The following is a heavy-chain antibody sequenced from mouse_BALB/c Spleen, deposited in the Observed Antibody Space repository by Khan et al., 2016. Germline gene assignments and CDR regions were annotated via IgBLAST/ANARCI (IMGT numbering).Heavy chain of an antibody. CDR2: ISYDGSN. CDR1: GYSITSGYY. D-gene: IGHD2-1*01. J-gene: IGHJ2*01. CDR3: ARPYGTFDY. V-gene: IGHV3-6*01. Sequence: EVQLVASGPGLVKPSQSLSLTCSVTGYSITSGYYWNWIRQFPGNKLEWMGYISYDGSNNYNPSLKNRISITRDTSKNQFFLQLNSVTTEDTATYYCARPYGTFDYWGQGTTLTVSS.